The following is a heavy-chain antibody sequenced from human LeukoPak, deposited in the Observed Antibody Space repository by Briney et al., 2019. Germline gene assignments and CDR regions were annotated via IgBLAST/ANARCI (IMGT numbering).Heavy chain of an antibody. CDR3: ARGGQYTNTVIDY. CDR1: GFTFNSYA. J-gene: IGHJ4*02. V-gene: IGHV3-23*01. CDR2: MTPNGDHT. Sequence: GGSLRLSCVSSGFTFNSYAISWVRQAPGKGLEWVSLMTPNGDHTYYSDSVRGRFTISRVNSMNTMSLQMNSLRAEDTAIYYCARGGQYTNTVIDYWGPGTLVTVSS. D-gene: IGHD1-1*01.